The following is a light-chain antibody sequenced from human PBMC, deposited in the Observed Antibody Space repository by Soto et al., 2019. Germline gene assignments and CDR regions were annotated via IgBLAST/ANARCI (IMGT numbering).Light chain of an antibody. V-gene: IGLV2-14*01. J-gene: IGLJ1*01. CDR2: EVS. CDR1: SSDVGGYNY. Sequence: QSALTQPASVSVSPGQSITISCTGTSSDVGGYNYVSWYQLHPGKAPKLMVYEVSNRPSGVSNRFSGSKSGNTASLTISGLQAEDEADYYCSSYTSSTAYVFGTGTKVTV. CDR3: SSYTSSTAYV.